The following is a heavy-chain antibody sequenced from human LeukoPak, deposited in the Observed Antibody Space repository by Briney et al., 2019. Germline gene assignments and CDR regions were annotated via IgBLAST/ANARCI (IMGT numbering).Heavy chain of an antibody. V-gene: IGHV5-51*01. D-gene: IGHD3-3*01. CDR2: IYPGDSDT. CDR3: ARHENDFWSGYKD. CDR1: GYSFTSYW. Sequence: NPGESLKISCKGSGYSFTSYWIGWVRQMPGKGLEWMGIIYPGDSDTRYSPSFQGQVTISADKSISTAYLQWSSLKASDTATYYCARHENDFWSGYKDWGQGTLVTVSS. J-gene: IGHJ4*02.